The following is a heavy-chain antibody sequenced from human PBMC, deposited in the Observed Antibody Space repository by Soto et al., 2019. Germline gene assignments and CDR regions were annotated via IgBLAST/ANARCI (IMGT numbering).Heavy chain of an antibody. D-gene: IGHD3-9*01. CDR3: ARSFNDWTTYFDY. J-gene: IGHJ4*02. V-gene: IGHV3-53*01. CDR1: GVRVTDHY. CDR2: LYTGGNT. Sequence: RRSFAASGVRVTDHYMAWVRQAPGEGLEWVSILYTGGNTYYSHSVKGRFTISRDSSTNTLYLQMNSLKVGDTAFYFCARSFNDWTTYFDYWSEGTLVTVSS.